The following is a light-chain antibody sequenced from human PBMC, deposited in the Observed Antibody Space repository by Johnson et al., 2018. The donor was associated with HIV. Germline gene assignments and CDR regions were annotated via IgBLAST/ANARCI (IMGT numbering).Light chain of an antibody. V-gene: IGLV1-51*02. CDR2: ENN. Sequence: HSVLTQPPSVSAAPGQKVTISCSGSSSNIGNNYVSWYQQFPGTAPKLLIYENNKRPSGIPDRFSGSKSGTSSTLATTGPQPGDEADYYCGTWDSSLSAPYVFGTGTKVTVI. CDR3: GTWDSSLSAPYV. J-gene: IGLJ1*01. CDR1: SSNIGNNY.